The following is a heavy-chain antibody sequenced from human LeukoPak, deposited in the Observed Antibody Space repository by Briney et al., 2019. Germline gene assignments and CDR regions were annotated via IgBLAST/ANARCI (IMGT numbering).Heavy chain of an antibody. V-gene: IGHV3-30-3*01. D-gene: IGHD2-15*01. J-gene: IGHJ3*02. Sequence: PGGSLRLSCAASGFTFSSYAMHWVRQAPGKGLEWVAVISYDGSNKYYADSVKGRFTISRDYSKNTLYLQMNSLRAEDTAVYYFSKVSVPCRGGAFGIWGQGTMVTVSS. CDR3: SKVSVPCRGGAFGI. CDR1: GFTFSSYA. CDR2: ISYDGSNK.